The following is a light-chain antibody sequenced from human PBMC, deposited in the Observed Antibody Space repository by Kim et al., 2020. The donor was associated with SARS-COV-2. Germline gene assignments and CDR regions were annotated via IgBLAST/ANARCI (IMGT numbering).Light chain of an antibody. Sequence: GQRVTISCSGSGSNIGSNAVSWYQQLPGTAPKLLIYSDNQRPSGVPDRFSGSKSGTSASLAISGLQSEDEADYYCAVWDESLSGRVFGGGTKVTV. CDR3: AVWDESLSGRV. CDR2: SDN. V-gene: IGLV1-44*01. CDR1: GSNIGSNA. J-gene: IGLJ3*02.